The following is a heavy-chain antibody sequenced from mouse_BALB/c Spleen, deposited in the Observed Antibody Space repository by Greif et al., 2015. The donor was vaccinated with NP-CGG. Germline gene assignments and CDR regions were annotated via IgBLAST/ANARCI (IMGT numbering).Heavy chain of an antibody. D-gene: IGHD1-1*01. J-gene: IGHJ1*01. CDR1: GFTFSDYG. CDR3: ARDYYGSSCWYFDV. V-gene: IGHV5-15*02. Sequence: EVKLVESGGGLVQPGGSRKLSCAASGFTFSDYGMAWVRQAPGKGPEWVAFISNLAYXIYYADTVTGRFTISRENAKNTLCLEMSSLRSEVTAMYYCARDYYGSSCWYFDVWGALSTVTVSS. CDR2: ISNLAYXI.